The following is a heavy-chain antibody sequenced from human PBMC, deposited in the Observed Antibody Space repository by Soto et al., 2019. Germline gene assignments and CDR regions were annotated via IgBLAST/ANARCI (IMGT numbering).Heavy chain of an antibody. D-gene: IGHD3-16*01. CDR3: AISQDRGGRTTFIY. Sequence: SLRLSCAVSGFTFDDNAMHWVRQAPEKGLEWVSGINWKSDIGYADSVKGRFTISRYNAENSLNLQMNSLRAEDTALYYCAISQDRGGRTTFIYWGQGTQVTVSS. J-gene: IGHJ4*02. CDR2: INWKSDI. CDR1: GFTFDDNA. V-gene: IGHV3-9*01.